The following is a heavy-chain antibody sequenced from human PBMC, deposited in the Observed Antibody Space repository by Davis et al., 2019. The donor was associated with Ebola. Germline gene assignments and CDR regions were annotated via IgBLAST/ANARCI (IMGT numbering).Heavy chain of an antibody. CDR2: ISYDGSNK. V-gene: IGHV3-30-3*01. CDR1: GFTFSSYA. J-gene: IGHJ6*03. Sequence: GESLKISCAASGFTFSSYAMHWVRQAPGKGLEWVAVISYDGSNKYYADSVKGRFTISRDNSKNTLYLQMNSLRAEDTAVYYCARIGYYYYMDVWGKGTTVTVSS. CDR3: ARIGYYYYMDV.